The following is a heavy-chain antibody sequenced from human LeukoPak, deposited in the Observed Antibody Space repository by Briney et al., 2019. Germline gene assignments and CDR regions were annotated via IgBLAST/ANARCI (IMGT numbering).Heavy chain of an antibody. Sequence: ASVKVSCKVSGYTLTELSMHWVRQAPGKGLEWMGWISAYNGNTNYAQKLQGRVTMTTDTSTSTAYMELRSLRSDDTAVYYCARGGVVVPAPRASWFDPWGQGTLVTVSS. D-gene: IGHD2-2*01. CDR1: GYTLTELS. CDR2: ISAYNGNT. J-gene: IGHJ5*02. V-gene: IGHV1-18*01. CDR3: ARGGVVVPAPRASWFDP.